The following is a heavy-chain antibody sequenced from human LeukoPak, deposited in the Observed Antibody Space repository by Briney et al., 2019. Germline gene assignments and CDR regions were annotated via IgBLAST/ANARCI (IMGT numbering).Heavy chain of an antibody. V-gene: IGHV4-39*01. J-gene: IGHJ4*02. D-gene: IGHD2-15*01. CDR1: GDSITSGTFY. CDR3: ARLLPYCSEGICYFWEYFDS. Sequence: SETLSLTCTVSGDSITSGTFYWGWIRQPPGKGLEWIGSMYYSGTTYYNPSLKSRATITVDTSKNQFSLKLNSVTATDTAVYYCARLLPYCSEGICYFWEYFDSWGQGTLVTVSS. CDR2: MYYSGTT.